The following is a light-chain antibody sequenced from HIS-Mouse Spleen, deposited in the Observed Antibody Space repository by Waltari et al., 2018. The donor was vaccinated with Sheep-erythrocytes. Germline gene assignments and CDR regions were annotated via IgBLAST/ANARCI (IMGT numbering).Light chain of an antibody. V-gene: IGKV3-15*01. Sequence: EIVMTQSPATLSVSPGERATLPCRASQSVSSNLAWYKQKPGQAPRLLIYGASTRATGIPARFSGSGSGTEFTLTISSMQSEDFAVYYCQQYNNWPFTFGPGTKVDIK. CDR3: QQYNNWPFT. CDR2: GAS. CDR1: QSVSSN. J-gene: IGKJ3*01.